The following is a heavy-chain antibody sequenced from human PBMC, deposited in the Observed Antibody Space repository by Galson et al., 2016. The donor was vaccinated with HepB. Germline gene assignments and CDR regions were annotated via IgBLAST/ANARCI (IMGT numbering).Heavy chain of an antibody. Sequence: SLRLSCAASGFTFSNYGIHWVRQAPGKGLEWVAVIWYDGTNQYYADSVKGRFTISRDNSNNTLYLQMNSLRADDTAVYYCARDVGGGDDSCGYYHNYYFDFWGQGTLVTVSS. J-gene: IGHJ4*02. CDR2: IWYDGTNQ. CDR1: GFTFSNYG. V-gene: IGHV3-33*01. D-gene: IGHD3-22*01. CDR3: ARDVGGGDDSCGYYHNYYFDF.